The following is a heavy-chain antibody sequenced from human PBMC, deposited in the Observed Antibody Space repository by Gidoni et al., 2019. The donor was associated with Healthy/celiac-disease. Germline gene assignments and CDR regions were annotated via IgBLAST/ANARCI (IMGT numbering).Heavy chain of an antibody. V-gene: IGHV6-1*01. CDR1: WDRVPSHSAA. D-gene: IGHD5-12*01. CDR2: TYYRSKWYN. Sequence: VQLQQSGPGLVTPSHTLSLTCAISWDRVPSHSAAWNWIRQSPSRGLEWLGRTYYRSKWYNDYAVSVKSRITSNPDTSKNQFSLQLNSVTPEDTAVYYCASSLVGLRLGFDYWGQGTLVTVSS. J-gene: IGHJ4*02. CDR3: ASSLVGLRLGFDY.